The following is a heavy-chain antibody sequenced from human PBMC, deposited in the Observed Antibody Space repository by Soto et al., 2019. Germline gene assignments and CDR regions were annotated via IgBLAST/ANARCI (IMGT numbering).Heavy chain of an antibody. D-gene: IGHD6-19*01. V-gene: IGHV1-18*01. CDR1: GYTFTSYG. CDR3: ARVDCSGWYAVRVEEPRVGF. Sequence: ASVKVSCKASGYTFTSYGISWVRQAPGQGLEWMGWISAYNGNTNYAQKLQGRVTMTTDTSTSTAYMELRSLRSDDTAVYYCARVDCSGWYAVRVEEPRVGFWGQGTVVT. CDR2: ISAYNGNT. J-gene: IGHJ4*02.